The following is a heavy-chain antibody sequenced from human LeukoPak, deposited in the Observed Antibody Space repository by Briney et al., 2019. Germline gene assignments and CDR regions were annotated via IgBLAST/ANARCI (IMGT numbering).Heavy chain of an antibody. Sequence: ASVKVSCKASGYTFINHAIHWVRQAPGQRLEWMGWINIGNGNTKYSQNFQGRITITRDTSATTAYMDLSSLRPEDTAVYYCARRLGRSFDYWGQGTLVTVPS. CDR1: GYTFINHA. CDR2: INIGNGNT. CDR3: ARRLGRSFDY. J-gene: IGHJ4*02. V-gene: IGHV1-3*04. D-gene: IGHD2-21*01.